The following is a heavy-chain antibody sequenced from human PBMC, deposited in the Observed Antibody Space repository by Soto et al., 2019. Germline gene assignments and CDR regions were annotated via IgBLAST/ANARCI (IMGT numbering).Heavy chain of an antibody. CDR2: ISAYNGNT. CDR1: GYTFTSYG. V-gene: IGHV1-18*01. D-gene: IGHD6-13*01. CDR3: AIDGVQQLPYYYYGMGV. J-gene: IGHJ6*02. Sequence: QVQLVQSGAEVKKPGASVKVSCKASGYTFTSYGISWVRQAPGQGLEWMGWISAYNGNTNYAQKLQGRVTMTTDTSTSTADMDLRSLRSNDTAVYYCAIDGVQQLPYYYYGMGVWGQGTTVTVSS.